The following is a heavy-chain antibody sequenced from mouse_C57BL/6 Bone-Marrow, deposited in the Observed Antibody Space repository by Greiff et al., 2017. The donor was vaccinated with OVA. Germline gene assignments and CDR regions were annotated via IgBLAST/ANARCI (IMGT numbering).Heavy chain of an antibody. Sequence: VQLQQSGAELVRPGASVKLSCTASGFNIKDDYMHWVKQRPEQGLEWIGWIDPENGDTEYASKFQGKATITADTSSNTAYLPLSSLTSEDTAVYYCTTWTRLAYWGQGTLVTVSA. CDR2: IDPENGDT. CDR3: TTWTRLAY. J-gene: IGHJ3*01. CDR1: GFNIKDDY. V-gene: IGHV14-4*01.